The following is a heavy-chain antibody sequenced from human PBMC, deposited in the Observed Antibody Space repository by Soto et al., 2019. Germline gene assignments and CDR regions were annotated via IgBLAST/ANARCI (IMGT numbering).Heavy chain of an antibody. V-gene: IGHV3-21*01. CDR3: ARNSDHDAFDI. D-gene: IGHD6-13*01. CDR1: GFTFSSYS. Sequence: PGGSLRLSCAASGFTFSSYSMNWVRQAPGKGLEWVSSISSSSSYIYYADSVKGRFTISRGNAKNSLYLQMNSLRAEDTAVYYCARNSDHDAFDIWGQGTMVTVSS. CDR2: ISSSSSYI. J-gene: IGHJ3*02.